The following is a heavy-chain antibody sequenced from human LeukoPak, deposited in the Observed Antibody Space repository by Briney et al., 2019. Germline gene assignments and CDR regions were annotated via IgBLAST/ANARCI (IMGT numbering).Heavy chain of an antibody. J-gene: IGHJ4*02. CDR1: GYTFTNYA. CDR3: ARETYYYDSSGYYYVGI. CDR2: INPNSGGT. D-gene: IGHD3-22*01. V-gene: IGHV1-2*02. Sequence: ASVKVSCKASGYTFTNYAINWVRQAPGQGLEWMGWINPNSGGTNYAQKFQGRVTMTRDTSISTAYMELSRLRSDDTAVYYCARETYYYDSSGYYYVGIWGQGTLVTVSS.